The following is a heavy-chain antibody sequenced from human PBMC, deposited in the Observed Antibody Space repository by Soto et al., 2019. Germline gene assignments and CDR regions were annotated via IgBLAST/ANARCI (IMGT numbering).Heavy chain of an antibody. V-gene: IGHV3-23*01. CDR1: GFTFSSYA. CDR2: ISGSGGST. D-gene: IGHD5-18*01. J-gene: IGHJ3*02. Sequence: PGGSLRLSCAASGFTFSSYAMSWVRQAPGKGLEWVSAISGSGGSTYYTHSVKGRFTISRDNSKNTLYPQINSLRAEDTAVYYCAKDFEYTYGYDAFDIWGQGTMVTVSS. CDR3: AKDFEYTYGYDAFDI.